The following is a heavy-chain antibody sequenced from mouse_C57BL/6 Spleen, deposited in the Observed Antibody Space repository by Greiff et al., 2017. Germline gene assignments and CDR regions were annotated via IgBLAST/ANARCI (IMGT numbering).Heavy chain of an antibody. CDR3: ARDGDSSGVHYAMDY. V-gene: IGHV3-6*01. J-gene: IGHJ4*01. CDR1: GYSITSGYY. Sequence: EVQLQESGPGLVKPSQSLSLTCSVTGYSITSGYYWNWIRQFPGNKLEWMGYISYDGSNNYKPSLKNRISITRDTSKNQFFLKLNSVTTEDTATYYGARDGDSSGVHYAMDYWGQGTSVTVSS. D-gene: IGHD3-2*02. CDR2: ISYDGSN.